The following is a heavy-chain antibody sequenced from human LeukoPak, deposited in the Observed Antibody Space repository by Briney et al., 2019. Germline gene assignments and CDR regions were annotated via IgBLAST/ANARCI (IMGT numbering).Heavy chain of an antibody. J-gene: IGHJ4*02. CDR1: GFTFDDYA. CDR2: ISWNSGSI. CDR3: AKSSSHYGGAFDY. D-gene: IGHD4-23*01. Sequence: PGGSLRLSCAASGFTFDDYAMHWVRQAPGKGLAWVSGISWNSGSIGYADSVKGRFTISRDNAKNSLYLQMNSLRAEDMALYYCAKSSSHYGGAFDYWGQGTLVTVSS. V-gene: IGHV3-9*03.